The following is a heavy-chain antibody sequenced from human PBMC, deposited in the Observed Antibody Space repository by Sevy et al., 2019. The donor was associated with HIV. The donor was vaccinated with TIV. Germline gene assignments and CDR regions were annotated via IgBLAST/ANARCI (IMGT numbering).Heavy chain of an antibody. J-gene: IGHJ4*02. Sequence: GGSLRLSCAASGFTFSDYYMSWIRQAPGKGPEWVSYINNSSRFINYVDSVKGRFTISRDNAKNSLYLQMNSLRAGETAVYYCARGKVLFDYWGQGTLVTVSS. CDR2: INNSSRFI. CDR1: GFTFSDYY. CDR3: ARGKVLFDY. V-gene: IGHV3-11*06.